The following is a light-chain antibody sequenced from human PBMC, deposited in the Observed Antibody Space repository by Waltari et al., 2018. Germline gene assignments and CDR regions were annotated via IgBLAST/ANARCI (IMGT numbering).Light chain of an antibody. CDR1: SSNHGSNY. J-gene: IGLJ3*02. Sequence: QSVLTQPPPASGTPGQRVTIPCSGSSSNHGSNYVYWYQQLPGTAPKLLIYRNNQRPSGVPDRFSGSKSGTSASLAISGLRSEDEADYYCAAWDDSLSGGVFGGGTKLTVL. CDR3: AAWDDSLSGGV. V-gene: IGLV1-47*01. CDR2: RNN.